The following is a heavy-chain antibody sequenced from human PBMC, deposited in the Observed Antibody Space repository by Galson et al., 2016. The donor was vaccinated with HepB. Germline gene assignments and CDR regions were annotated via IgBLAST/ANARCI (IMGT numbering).Heavy chain of an antibody. V-gene: IGHV3-7*04. CDR1: GFTFSSYW. Sequence: SLRLSCAASGFTFSSYWMTWVRQVPGKGLEWVANIKEVGSEEYYVDSAKGRFTISRDNAKNSLYLQMNGLSVEDTAVSFCARVSRALVGTVFDPWGQGTLVTVPS. CDR3: ARVSRALVGTVFDP. CDR2: IKEVGSEE. J-gene: IGHJ5*02. D-gene: IGHD2-21*02.